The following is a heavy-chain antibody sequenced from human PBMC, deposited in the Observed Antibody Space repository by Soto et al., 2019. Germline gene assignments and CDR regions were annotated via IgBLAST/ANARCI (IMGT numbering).Heavy chain of an antibody. V-gene: IGHV3-74*01. CDR2: IDHDGPT. CDR1: GFTFSNYW. J-gene: IGHJ4*02. Sequence: EVQLVESGGGLVQPGGSLRLSCAGSGFTFSNYWMHWVRQAPGKGLEWVSRIDHDGPTDYADSVRGRFTISRDNAENTLYLQMISLRPEDTAVYYSVRDSHGDYWGQGTLVTVSS. CDR3: VRDSHGDY.